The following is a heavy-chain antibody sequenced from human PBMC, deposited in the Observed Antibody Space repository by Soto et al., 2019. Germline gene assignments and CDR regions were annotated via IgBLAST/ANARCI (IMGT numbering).Heavy chain of an antibody. Sequence: SETLSLTCTVSGGSISDISYCWGWIRQPPGKGLQWIGCMFYSGATYYNPSLKNRVALSVDTSNNEFSLKLVSVTAPDTAVYYCARHKSGSDWLDPWGQGTLVTVSS. CDR2: MFYSGAT. J-gene: IGHJ5*02. CDR1: GGSISDISYC. D-gene: IGHD2-15*01. CDR3: ARHKSGSDWLDP. V-gene: IGHV4-39*01.